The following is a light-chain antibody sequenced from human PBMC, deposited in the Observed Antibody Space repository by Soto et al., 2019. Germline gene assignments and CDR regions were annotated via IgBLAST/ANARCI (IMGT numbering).Light chain of an antibody. Sequence: QSALTQPPSASGSPGQSVTISCTGTSSDFGGYNYVSWYLQHPGKAPKLMIYEVSKRPSGVPDRFSGSKSGNTASLTVSGLQAEDEADYYCSSYAGSNNVVFGGGTKLTVL. CDR1: SSDFGGYNY. V-gene: IGLV2-8*01. J-gene: IGLJ2*01. CDR3: SSYAGSNNVV. CDR2: EVS.